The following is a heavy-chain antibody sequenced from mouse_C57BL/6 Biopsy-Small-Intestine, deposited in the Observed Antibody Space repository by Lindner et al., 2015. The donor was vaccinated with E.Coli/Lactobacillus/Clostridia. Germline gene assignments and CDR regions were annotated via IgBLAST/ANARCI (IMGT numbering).Heavy chain of an antibody. V-gene: IGHV1-81*01. CDR3: ARDGSSYNGWYFDV. Sequence: VQLQESGAELARPGASVKLSCKASGYTFTSYGISWVKQKTGQGLEWIGEIYPRSGKTYSSEKFKGRATLTADKSSSTAYMELRSLTSEDSAVYFCARDGSSYNGWYFDVWGTGTTVTVSS. J-gene: IGHJ1*03. D-gene: IGHD1-1*01. CDR2: IYPRSGKT. CDR1: GYTFTSYG.